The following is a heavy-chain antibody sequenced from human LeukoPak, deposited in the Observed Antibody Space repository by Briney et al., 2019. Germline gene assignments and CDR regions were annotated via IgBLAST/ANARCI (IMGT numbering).Heavy chain of an antibody. CDR2: ISAYNGNT. CDR1: GYTFTSYG. D-gene: IGHD6-13*01. CDR3: ARRRLDSSWCFDY. V-gene: IGHV1-18*01. Sequence: ASVKVSCKASGYTFTSYGVSWVRQAPGQGLEWMGWISAYNGNTNYAQKVQARVTMTRDTSTSTAYMELGSLTSDDTAVYYCARRRLDSSWCFDYWGQGTLVTVSS. J-gene: IGHJ4*02.